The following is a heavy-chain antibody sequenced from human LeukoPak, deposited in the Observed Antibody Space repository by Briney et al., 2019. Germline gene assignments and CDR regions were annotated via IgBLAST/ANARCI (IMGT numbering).Heavy chain of an antibody. CDR3: ARGVVNTYGY. D-gene: IGHD2-15*01. CDR1: GGSFSGYY. J-gene: IGHJ4*02. CDR2: INHSGST. Sequence: SETLSLTCAVYGGSFSGYYWSWIRQPPGKGLEWIGEINHSGSTNYNPSLKSRVTISVDTSKNQFSLKLSSVTAADTAVYYCARGVVNTYGYWGQGTLVTVSS. V-gene: IGHV4-34*01.